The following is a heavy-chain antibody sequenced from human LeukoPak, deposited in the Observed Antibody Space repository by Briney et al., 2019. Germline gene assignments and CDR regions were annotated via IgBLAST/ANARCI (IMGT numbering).Heavy chain of an antibody. D-gene: IGHD6-19*01. CDR1: GFTSSDYY. Sequence: GGSLRLSCAASGFTSSDYYMSWIRQAPGKGLEWVSYISSSGSTIYYADSVKGRFTISRDNAKNSLYLQMNSLRAEDTAVYYCARDPRSGWYDYWGQGTLVTVSS. V-gene: IGHV3-11*01. J-gene: IGHJ4*02. CDR3: ARDPRSGWYDY. CDR2: ISSSGSTI.